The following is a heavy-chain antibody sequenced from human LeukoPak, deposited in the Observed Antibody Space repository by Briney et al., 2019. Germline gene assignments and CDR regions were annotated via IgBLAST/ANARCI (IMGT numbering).Heavy chain of an antibody. CDR3: ARVYGSGSYYFPNYYYYYMDV. J-gene: IGHJ6*03. Sequence: ASVKVSCKASGYTFSGSYIHWVRQATGQGLEWMGWMNPNSGNTGYAQKFQGRVTITRNTSISTAYMELSSLRSEDTAVYYCARVYGSGSYYFPNYYYYYMDVWGKGTTVTVSS. D-gene: IGHD3-10*01. V-gene: IGHV1-8*03. CDR1: GYTFSGSY. CDR2: MNPNSGNT.